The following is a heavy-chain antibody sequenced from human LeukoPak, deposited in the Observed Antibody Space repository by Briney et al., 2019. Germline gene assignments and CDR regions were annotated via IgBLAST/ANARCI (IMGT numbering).Heavy chain of an antibody. CDR3: AKELKIGGPGTVGFDI. J-gene: IGHJ3*02. D-gene: IGHD1-1*01. CDR2: VSDSGGST. Sequence: GGSLRLSCAASGFTFIRNAMSWVRQAPGKGLEWVSAVSDSGGSTYYADSVKGRFTISRDNSKNTLSLQMNSLRAEDTAVYYCAKELKIGGPGTVGFDIWGQGTMVTVSS. CDR1: GFTFIRNA. V-gene: IGHV3-23*01.